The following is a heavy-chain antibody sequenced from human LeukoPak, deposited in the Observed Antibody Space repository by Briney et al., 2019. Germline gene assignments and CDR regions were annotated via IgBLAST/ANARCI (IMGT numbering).Heavy chain of an antibody. CDR1: GGSISSYY. J-gene: IGHJ6*03. CDR2: IYASGST. V-gene: IGHV4-4*07. CDR3: ARPRIASYYMDV. Sequence: PSETLSLTCTVSGGSISSYYWSWIRQPAGKGLEWIGRIYASGSTNYNPSLKSRVTMSVDTSKNQLSLKLTSVTAADTAVYYCARPRIASYYMDVWGKGTTVTVSS. D-gene: IGHD6-13*01.